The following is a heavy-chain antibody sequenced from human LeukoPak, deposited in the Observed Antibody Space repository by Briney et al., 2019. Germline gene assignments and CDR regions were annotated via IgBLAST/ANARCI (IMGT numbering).Heavy chain of an antibody. CDR3: ARGSPGVGMDV. CDR1: GGSFSGYY. V-gene: IGHV4-34*01. Sequence: PSETLSLTCAVYGGSFSGYYWSWIRQPPGKGLEWIGEINHSGSTNYNPSLKSRVTISVDTSKNQFSLKLSSVTAADTAVYYCARGSPGVGMDVWGQGTTVTVSS. CDR2: INHSGST. J-gene: IGHJ6*02.